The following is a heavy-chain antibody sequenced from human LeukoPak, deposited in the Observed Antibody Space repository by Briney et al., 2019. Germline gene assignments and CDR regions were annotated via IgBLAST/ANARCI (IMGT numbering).Heavy chain of an antibody. J-gene: IGHJ4*02. D-gene: IGHD2-21*01. CDR3: ARRPGFGIVVVSVLYYFDY. V-gene: IGHV4-34*01. Sequence: SETLSLTCAVYGVSFSGYYWSWIRQPPGKGLEWIGEINHSGSTNYNPSLKSRVTISVNTSKNQFTLKLNPVTAADTAVYYGARRPGFGIVVVSVLYYFDYWGQGTLVTVSS. CDR2: INHSGST. CDR1: GVSFSGYY.